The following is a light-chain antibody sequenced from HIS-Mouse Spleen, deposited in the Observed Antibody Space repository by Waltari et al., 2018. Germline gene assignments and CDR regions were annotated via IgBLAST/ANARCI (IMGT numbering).Light chain of an antibody. CDR1: SSDVGGYNY. CDR2: EVS. V-gene: IGLV2-8*01. J-gene: IGLJ1*01. Sequence: QSALTQPPSASGSPGQSVTISCTGTSSDVGGYNYSSWDQQHPGKAPKLMIYEVSKRPSGVPDRFSGSKSGNTASLTVSGLQAEDEADYYCSSYAGSNNYVFGTGTKVTVL. CDR3: SSYAGSNNYV.